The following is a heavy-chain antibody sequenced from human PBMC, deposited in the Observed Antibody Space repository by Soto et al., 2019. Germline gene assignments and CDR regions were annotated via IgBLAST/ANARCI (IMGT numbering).Heavy chain of an antibody. Sequence: PGGSLRLSCGGSGFTFANFGMGWVRQAPGKGLYWVSGISSSGRRTYYADSVRGRFTISRDNAENSEYLQMDSLRADDTAVYYCARQAARNYIDSWGQGNSVTVSS. D-gene: IGHD6-6*01. CDR1: GFTFANFG. V-gene: IGHV3-11*01. CDR2: ISSSGRRT. CDR3: ARQAARNYIDS. J-gene: IGHJ4*02.